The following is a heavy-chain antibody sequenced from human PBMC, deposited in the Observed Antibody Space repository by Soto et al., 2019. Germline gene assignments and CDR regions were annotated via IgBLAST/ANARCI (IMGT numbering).Heavy chain of an antibody. V-gene: IGHV3-74*01. CDR2: INSDGSST. CDR3: ARVLYREDGPDY. Sequence: EVQLVESGGGLVQPGGSLRLSCAASGFTFSSYWMHWVRQAPGKGLVWVSRINSDGSSTSYADSVKGRFTISRDNAKNTLYLQRNSLRAEDTAVYYCARVLYREDGPDYWGQGTLVTVSS. J-gene: IGHJ4*02. D-gene: IGHD3-10*01. CDR1: GFTFSSYW.